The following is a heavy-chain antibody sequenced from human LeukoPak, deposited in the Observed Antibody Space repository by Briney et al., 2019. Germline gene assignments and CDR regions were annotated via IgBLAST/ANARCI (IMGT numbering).Heavy chain of an antibody. J-gene: IGHJ4*02. D-gene: IGHD2-21*01. Sequence: GGSLRLSCAASGFTFSSFAMSWVRQAPGEGLEWVSAISGSGGSTYYADSVKGRFTISRDNSKNTLYLQMNSLRAEDTAVYYCANNCGGDCYAPDYWGQGTLVTVSS. CDR1: GFTFSSFA. CDR3: ANNCGGDCYAPDY. V-gene: IGHV3-23*01. CDR2: ISGSGGST.